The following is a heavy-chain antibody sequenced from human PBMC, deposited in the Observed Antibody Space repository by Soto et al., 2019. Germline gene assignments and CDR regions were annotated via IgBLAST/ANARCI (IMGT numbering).Heavy chain of an antibody. CDR2: IYGGGTT. V-gene: IGHV3-53*01. Sequence: EVQLVESGGGLIQPGGSLRLYCAASGFAVSSKYMTWVRQAPGKGLEWVSVIYGGGTTYYAVCVKGRFTISRDTSKKTLYLQMNSMRAGYTAVYDCVQPAGWPGFDFWGQGTLVTVSS. J-gene: IGHJ4*02. D-gene: IGHD6-19*01. CDR3: VQPAGWPGFDF. CDR1: GFAVSSKY.